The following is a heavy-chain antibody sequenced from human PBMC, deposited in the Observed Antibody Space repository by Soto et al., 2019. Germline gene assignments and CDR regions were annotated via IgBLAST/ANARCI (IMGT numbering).Heavy chain of an antibody. J-gene: IGHJ6*02. D-gene: IGHD6-6*01. CDR3: ARAYSSSIPYGMDV. CDR2: ISSSTSYT. V-gene: IGHV3-11*06. Sequence: KPGGSLRLSCAASGFTFSDYYMSWIRQAPGKGLEWVSYISSSTSYTNYADSVKGRFTISRDNAKSSLYLQMNSLRAEDTAVYYCARAYSSSIPYGMDVWGQGTTVTVSS. CDR1: GFTFSDYY.